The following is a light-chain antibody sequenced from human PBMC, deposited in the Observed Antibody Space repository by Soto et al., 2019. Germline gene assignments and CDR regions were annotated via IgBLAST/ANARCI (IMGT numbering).Light chain of an antibody. CDR1: SSDIGAYNY. CDR2: DVN. CDR3: SSYAGGNNWV. Sequence: QSVLTQPPSASGSPGQSVTIPCTGTSSDIGAYNYVSWYQQNPGKAPKLMLYDVNKRPSGVPDRFSGSKSGNTASLTVSGLQAEDEADYYCSSYAGGNNWVFGGGTKVTVL. J-gene: IGLJ3*02. V-gene: IGLV2-8*01.